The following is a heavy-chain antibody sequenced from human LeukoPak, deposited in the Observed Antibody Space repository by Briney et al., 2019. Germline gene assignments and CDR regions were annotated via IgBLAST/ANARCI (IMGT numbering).Heavy chain of an antibody. CDR1: GFTFDNYG. V-gene: IGHV3-7*01. D-gene: IGHD6-19*01. CDR2: IKRSGGGE. J-gene: IGHJ4*02. CDR3: VREGQWLVPSGYFDY. Sequence: GGSLRLSCAASGFTFDNYGMRWVRQAPGEGLEWVANIKRSGGGEYNVDSVKGRVTISRYNAKDALSLQMNSLRVEDTAVYYCVREGQWLVPSGYFDYWGQGTLVTVSS.